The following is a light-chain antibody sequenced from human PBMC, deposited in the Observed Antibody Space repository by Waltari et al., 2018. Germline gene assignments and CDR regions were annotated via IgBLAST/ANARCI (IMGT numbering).Light chain of an antibody. CDR1: QGISSW. V-gene: IGKV1-12*01. CDR2: SAS. CDR3: QQANSFPPT. Sequence: DIQMTQSPSSVSASVVDSVTITSRASQGISSWLAWYQQKPGKAPKLLIYSASTLYNGVPLRFSGSESGAEVTLTISSLQPDDSGTYYCQQANSFPPTFGQGTKLEI. J-gene: IGKJ2*01.